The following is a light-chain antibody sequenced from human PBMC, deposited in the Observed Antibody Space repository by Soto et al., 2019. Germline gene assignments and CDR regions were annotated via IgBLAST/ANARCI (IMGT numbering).Light chain of an antibody. CDR2: AAS. CDR1: QNIGVY. V-gene: IGKV1-39*01. CDR3: HQTAANPWT. J-gene: IGKJ1*01. Sequence: IQLTQSPSSLSASVGDRDTITCRASQNIGVYLNWYQKKPGKAPKLLIHAASSLHSGVPSTFSGSGSGTDFALTISSLQPEDFATYYCHQTAANPWTFAQGTKVDNK.